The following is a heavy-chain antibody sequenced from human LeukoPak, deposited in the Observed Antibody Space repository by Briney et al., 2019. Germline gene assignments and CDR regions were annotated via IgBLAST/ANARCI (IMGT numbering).Heavy chain of an antibody. Sequence: SETLSLTCTVSGGSISSYYWSWIRQPPGKGLEWIGYIYYSWSTNYNPSLKSRVTISVDTSKNQFSLKLSSVTAADTAVYYCARSPLRTAAAFDYWGQGTLVTVSS. J-gene: IGHJ4*02. CDR1: GGSISSYY. V-gene: IGHV4-59*08. D-gene: IGHD6-13*01. CDR3: ARSPLRTAAAFDY. CDR2: IYYSWST.